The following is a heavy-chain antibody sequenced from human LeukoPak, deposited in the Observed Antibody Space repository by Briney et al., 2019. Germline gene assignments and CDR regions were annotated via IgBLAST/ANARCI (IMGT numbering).Heavy chain of an antibody. CDR2: ISYDGSKK. CDR1: GFTFSSYG. V-gene: IGHV3-30*18. Sequence: GGSLRLSCAASGFTFSSYGMHWVRQAQGKGLEWVTVISYDGSKKYYVDSVKGRFTISRDSSKNTLYLQMNSLRAEDTAVYYCANLFYDFWSGYPAHFDYWGQGTLVTVSS. J-gene: IGHJ4*02. CDR3: ANLFYDFWSGYPAHFDY. D-gene: IGHD3-3*01.